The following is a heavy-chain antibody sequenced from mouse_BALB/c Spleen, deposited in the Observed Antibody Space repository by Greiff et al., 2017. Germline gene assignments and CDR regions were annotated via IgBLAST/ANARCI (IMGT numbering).Heavy chain of an antibody. V-gene: IGHV3-2*02. D-gene: IGHD6-1*01. J-gene: IGHJ2*01. CDR1: GYSITSDYA. Sequence: EVQLQQSGPGLVKPSQSLSLTCTVTGYSITSDYAWNWIRQFPGNKLEWMGYISYSGSTSYNPSLKSRISITRDTSKNQFFLQLNSVTTEDTATYYCARDFFSHGDYWGQGTTLTVSS. CDR3: ARDFFSHGDY. CDR2: ISYSGST.